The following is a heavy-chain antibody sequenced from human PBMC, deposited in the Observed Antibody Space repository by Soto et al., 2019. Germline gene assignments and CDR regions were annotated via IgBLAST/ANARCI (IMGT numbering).Heavy chain of an antibody. D-gene: IGHD3-10*01. CDR2: IRSKANSYAT. CDR3: TRHGFGEQWLTHYYYGMDV. Sequence: AGGSLRLSCAASGFTFSGSAMHWVRQASGKGLEWVGRIRSKANSYATAYAASVKGRFTISRDDSKNTAYLQMNSLKTEDTAVYYCTRHGFGEQWLTHYYYGMDVWGQGTTVTVSS. J-gene: IGHJ6*02. CDR1: GFTFSGSA. V-gene: IGHV3-73*01.